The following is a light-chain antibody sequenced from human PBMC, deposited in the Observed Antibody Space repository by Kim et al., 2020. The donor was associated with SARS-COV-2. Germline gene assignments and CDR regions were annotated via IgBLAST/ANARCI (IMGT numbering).Light chain of an antibody. CDR1: QSVSSY. V-gene: IGKV3-11*01. CDR3: QQRSEWPKT. J-gene: IGKJ1*01. Sequence: LSPGERATLSCRASQSVSSYLAWYQQKPGQAPRLLIYDASNRATGIPARFSGSGSGTDFTLTISSLEPEDFAVYYCQQRSEWPKTFGQGTKVDIK. CDR2: DAS.